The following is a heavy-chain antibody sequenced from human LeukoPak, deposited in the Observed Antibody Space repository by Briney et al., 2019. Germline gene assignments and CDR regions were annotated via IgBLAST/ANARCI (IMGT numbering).Heavy chain of an antibody. CDR2: ISSSSSTI. CDR1: GFTFSSYS. J-gene: IGHJ4*02. D-gene: IGHD4-23*01. V-gene: IGHV3-48*04. Sequence: PGGSLRLSCAASGFTFSSYSMNWVRQAPGKGLEWVSYISSSSSTIYYADSVKGRFTISRDNAKNSLYLQMNSLRAEDTAVYYCARDRGTYGGNSNFDYWGQGTLVTVSS. CDR3: ARDRGTYGGNSNFDY.